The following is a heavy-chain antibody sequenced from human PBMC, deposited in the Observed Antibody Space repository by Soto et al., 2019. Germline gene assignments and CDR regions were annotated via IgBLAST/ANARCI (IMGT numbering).Heavy chain of an antibody. V-gene: IGHV3-48*02. Sequence: PGGSLRLSCAASGFTFSSYSMNWVRQAPGKGLEWVSYISSSSSTIYYADSVKGRFTISRDNAKNSLYLQMNSLRDEDTAVYYSARAYSSSQSYGMDVWGQGTTVTVSS. CDR3: ARAYSSSQSYGMDV. CDR1: GFTFSSYS. CDR2: ISSSSSTI. J-gene: IGHJ6*02. D-gene: IGHD6-13*01.